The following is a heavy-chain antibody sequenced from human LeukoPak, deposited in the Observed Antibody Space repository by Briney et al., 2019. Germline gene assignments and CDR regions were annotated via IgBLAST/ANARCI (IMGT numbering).Heavy chain of an antibody. CDR1: GDSVSSNSAT. CDR3: ARFVSGRLDY. Sequence: SQTLSLTCAISGDSVSSNSATWEWIRQSPSRGLEWLGRTYYRSKWSNEYELSVKSLIITDPDTSNNQFSLQLNSVTPEDAAIYYCARFVSGRLDYWGQGSLDTVSS. V-gene: IGHV6-1*01. D-gene: IGHD6-19*01. J-gene: IGHJ4*02. CDR2: TYYRSKWSN.